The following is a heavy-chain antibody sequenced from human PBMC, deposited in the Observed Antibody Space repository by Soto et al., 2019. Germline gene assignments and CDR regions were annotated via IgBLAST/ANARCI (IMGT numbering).Heavy chain of an antibody. V-gene: IGHV4-4*02. J-gene: IGHJ6*02. CDR1: GGSISSSNW. D-gene: IGHD5-18*01. CDR3: ARHTAMAPYYYYGMDV. Sequence: SETLSLTCAVSGGSISSSNWWSWVRQPPGNGLEWIGEIYHSGRTNYSPSLKSRVTISVDKSKNQFSLKLSSVTAADTAVYYCARHTAMAPYYYYGMDVWGQGTTVTVSS. CDR2: IYHSGRT.